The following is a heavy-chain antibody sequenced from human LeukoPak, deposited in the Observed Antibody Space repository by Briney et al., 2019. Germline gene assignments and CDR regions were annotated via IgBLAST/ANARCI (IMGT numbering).Heavy chain of an antibody. D-gene: IGHD3-22*01. CDR2: ISYDGSNK. CDR1: GFTFSSYA. Sequence: GSPRLSCAASGFTFSSYAMHWVRQAPGKGLEWVAVISYDGSNKYYADSVKGRFTISRDNSKNTLYLQMNSLRAEDTAVYYCARAPYYYDSNHWEYYFDYWGQGTLVTVSS. CDR3: ARAPYYYDSNHWEYYFDY. V-gene: IGHV3-30*04. J-gene: IGHJ4*02.